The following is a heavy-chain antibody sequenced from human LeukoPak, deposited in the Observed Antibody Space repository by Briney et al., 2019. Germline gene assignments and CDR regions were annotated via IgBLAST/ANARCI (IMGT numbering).Heavy chain of an antibody. J-gene: IGHJ6*02. CDR2: ISSGSTI. V-gene: IGHV3-48*03. CDR1: GFTFSSYE. D-gene: IGHD2-15*01. Sequence: PGGSLRLSCAASGFTFSSYEMNWVRQAPGKGLEWVSYISSGSTIYDADSVKGRFTISRDNAKNSLYLQMNSLRAEDTAVYYCARTGGLGYCSGGSCYPMGYYYGMDVWGQGTTVTVSS. CDR3: ARTGGLGYCSGGSCYPMGYYYGMDV.